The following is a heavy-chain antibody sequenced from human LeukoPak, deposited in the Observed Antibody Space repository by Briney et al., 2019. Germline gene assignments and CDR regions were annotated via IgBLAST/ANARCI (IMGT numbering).Heavy chain of an antibody. CDR2: INPNSGGT. Sequence: ASATVSCKASGYTFTGYYMHWVRQAPGQGLEWMGWINPNSGGTNYAQKFQGRVTMTRDTSITTAYMELNRMRSDDTAGYYCARDTAMVTYWFDPGGEGTLLTVSS. V-gene: IGHV1-2*02. CDR1: GYTFTGYY. J-gene: IGHJ5*02. D-gene: IGHD5-18*01. CDR3: ARDTAMVTYWFDP.